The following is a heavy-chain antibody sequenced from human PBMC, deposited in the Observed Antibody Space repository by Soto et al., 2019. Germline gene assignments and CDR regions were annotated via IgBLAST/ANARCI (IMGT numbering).Heavy chain of an antibody. CDR2: IWHDGSNK. Sequence: QVQLVESGGGVVQPGRSQRLSCTASGFTFSSYGMHWVRQAPGKGLEWVAIIWHDGSNKYYAYSVKGRFTISRENSKNTLYLEMNSLRVEDTAVYFCARDGGYCSSTSCYYFDNWGQGTLVTVSS. D-gene: IGHD2-2*01. CDR1: GFTFSSYG. CDR3: ARDGGYCSSTSCYYFDN. V-gene: IGHV3-33*01. J-gene: IGHJ4*02.